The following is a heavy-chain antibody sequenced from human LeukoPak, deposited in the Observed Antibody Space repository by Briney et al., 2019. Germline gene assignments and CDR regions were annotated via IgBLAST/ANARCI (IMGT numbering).Heavy chain of an antibody. V-gene: IGHV1-69*06. J-gene: IGHJ6*04. CDR2: IIPIFGTA. Sequence: GSSVKVSCKASGGTFSSYAISWVRQAPGQGLEWMGGIIPIFGTANYAQKFQGRVTITADKSTSTAYMELSSLRSEDTAVYYCASRTTVTTYYYYYGMDVWGKETTVTVSS. CDR3: ASRTTVTTYYYYYGMDV. CDR1: GGTFSSYA. D-gene: IGHD4-17*01.